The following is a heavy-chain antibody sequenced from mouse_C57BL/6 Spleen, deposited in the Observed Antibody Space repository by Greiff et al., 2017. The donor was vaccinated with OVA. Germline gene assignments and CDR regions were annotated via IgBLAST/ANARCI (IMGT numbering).Heavy chain of an antibody. CDR3: ARVGDQYYFDY. Sequence: VKVVESGAELVKHGASVKISCKASGYAFSSYWMNWVKQRPGKGLEWIGQIYPGDGDTNYNGKFKGKATLTADKSSSTAYMQLSSLTSEDSAVYFCARVGDQYYFDYWGQGTTLTVSS. CDR1: GYAFSSYW. CDR2: IYPGDGDT. J-gene: IGHJ2*01. V-gene: IGHV1-80*01.